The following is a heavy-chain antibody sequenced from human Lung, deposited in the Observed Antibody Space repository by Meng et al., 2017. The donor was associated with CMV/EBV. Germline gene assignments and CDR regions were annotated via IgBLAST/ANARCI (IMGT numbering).Heavy chain of an antibody. CDR1: GFTFSNAW. J-gene: IGHJ4*02. V-gene: IGHV3-15*01. D-gene: IGHD4-17*01. CDR3: TTVPYDYGDYVSDY. Sequence: GGSXRLSCAASGFTFSNAWMSWVRQAPGKGLEWVGRIKSKTDGGTTDYAAPVKGRFTISRDDSKNTLYLQMNSLKTEDTAVYYCTTVPYDYGDYVSDYWGQGTLVTVSS. CDR2: IKSKTDGGTT.